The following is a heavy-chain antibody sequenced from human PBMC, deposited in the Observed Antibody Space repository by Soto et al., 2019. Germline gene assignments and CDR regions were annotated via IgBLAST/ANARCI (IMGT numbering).Heavy chain of an antibody. J-gene: IGHJ4*02. CDR3: ARATAFWSIDY. Sequence: QVQLQESGPGLVKPSETLALTCTVSGASLSSYYWSWVRQPPGKGLEWIGYIYYSGGTHYNPSLTGRVPISAGTGTRQFSLKLNSVTAADTAVYYCARATAFWSIDYWGQGTLVTVSS. CDR2: IYYSGGT. CDR1: GASLSSYY. D-gene: IGHD3-3*01. V-gene: IGHV4-59*08.